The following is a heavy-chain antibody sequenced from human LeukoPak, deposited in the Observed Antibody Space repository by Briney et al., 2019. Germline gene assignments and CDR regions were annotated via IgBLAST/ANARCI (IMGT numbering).Heavy chain of an antibody. D-gene: IGHD2-15*01. CDR3: ARIVKGYCSGSSCHVHYYFDY. CDR2: INPNSGGT. Sequence: ASVKVSCKASGYTFTGYYMHWVRQAPGQGLEWMGWINPNSGGTNYAQKFQGRVTMTRDTSISTAYMELSRLRSDDTAVYYCARIVKGYCSGSSCHVHYYFDYWGQGTLVTVSS. J-gene: IGHJ4*02. V-gene: IGHV1-2*02. CDR1: GYTFTGYY.